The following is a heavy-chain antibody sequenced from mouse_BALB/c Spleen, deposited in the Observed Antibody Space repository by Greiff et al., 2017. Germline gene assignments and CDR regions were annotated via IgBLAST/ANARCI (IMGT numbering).Heavy chain of an antibody. D-gene: IGHD2-10*01. CDR1: GYSITSDYA. V-gene: IGHV3-2*02. Sequence: EVKLVESGPGLVKPSQSLSLTCTVTGYSITSDYAWNWIRQFPGNKLEWMGYISYSGSTSYNPSLKSRISITRDTSKNQFFLQLNSVTTEDTATYYCARKSYHYYAMDYWGQGTSVTVSS. CDR3: ARKSYHYYAMDY. J-gene: IGHJ4*01. CDR2: ISYSGST.